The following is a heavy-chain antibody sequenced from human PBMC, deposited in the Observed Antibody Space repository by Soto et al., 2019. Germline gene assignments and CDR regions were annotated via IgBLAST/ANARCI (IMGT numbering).Heavy chain of an antibody. CDR2: INAGNGNT. V-gene: IGHV1-3*01. D-gene: IGHD6-13*01. Sequence: QVQLVQSGAEVKKPGASVKVSCKASGYTFTSYAMHWVRQAPGQRLEWMGWINAGNGNTKYSQKFQGRVTITRDTSASTAYMELSSLRYEDTAVYYCARGCRIAAAGSPSYFDYWGQGTLVTVSS. J-gene: IGHJ4*02. CDR3: ARGCRIAAAGSPSYFDY. CDR1: GYTFTSYA.